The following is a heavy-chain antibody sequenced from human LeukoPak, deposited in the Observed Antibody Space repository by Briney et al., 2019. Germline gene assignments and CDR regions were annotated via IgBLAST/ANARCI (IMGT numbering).Heavy chain of an antibody. CDR3: ARGPHYYGSGSYSSFDY. CDR2: IWYDGSNK. D-gene: IGHD3-10*01. V-gene: IGHV3-33*01. CDR1: GFTFSSYG. J-gene: IGHJ4*02. Sequence: GGSLRLSCAASGFTFSSYGMHWVRQAPGKGLEWVAVIWYDGSNKYYADSVKGRFTISRDNSKNTLYLQTNSLRAEDTAVYYCARGPHYYGSGSYSSFDYWGQGTLVTVSS.